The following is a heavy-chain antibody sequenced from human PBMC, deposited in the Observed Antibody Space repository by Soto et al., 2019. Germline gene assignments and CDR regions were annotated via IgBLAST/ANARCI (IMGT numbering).Heavy chain of an antibody. V-gene: IGHV4-59*01. Sequence: SETLSLTCTVSGGSIGSYYWSWIRQPPGKGLEWIGYIYYSGSTNYNPSLKSRVTISVDTSKNQFSLKLSSVTAADTAVYYCARDGARKNYYDIDFDYWGQGTLVTVSS. CDR1: GGSIGSYY. CDR3: ARDGARKNYYDIDFDY. D-gene: IGHD3-22*01. J-gene: IGHJ4*02. CDR2: IYYSGST.